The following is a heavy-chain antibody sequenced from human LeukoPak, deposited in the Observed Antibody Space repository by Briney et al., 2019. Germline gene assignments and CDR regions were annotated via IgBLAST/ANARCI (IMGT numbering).Heavy chain of an antibody. CDR2: IYYSGST. CDR1: GGSISSSSYY. CDR3: ARHAGYSSGWYEGDWFDP. Sequence: SETLSLTCTVSGGSISSSSYYWGGTRQPPGKGLEWIGSIYYSGSTYYNPSLKSRVTISVDTSKNQFSLKLSSVTAADTAVYYCARHAGYSSGWYEGDWFDPWGQGTLVTVSS. V-gene: IGHV4-39*01. J-gene: IGHJ5*02. D-gene: IGHD6-19*01.